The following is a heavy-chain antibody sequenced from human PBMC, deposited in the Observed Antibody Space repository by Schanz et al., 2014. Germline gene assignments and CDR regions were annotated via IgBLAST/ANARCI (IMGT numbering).Heavy chain of an antibody. Sequence: QLQVQESGPGLVKPSETLSLSCSFSGGSFSSSSYYWGWIRQPPGKGLEFVGSINYSGSTYYNPSRKGRVTVPEDRSKTHFSLNRSPMTAADTAVYYCARQAGATIPYFDYWGQGTLVTVSS. CDR3: ARQAGATIPYFDY. J-gene: IGHJ4*02. D-gene: IGHD1-26*01. V-gene: IGHV4-39*01. CDR1: GGSFSSSSYY. CDR2: INYSGST.